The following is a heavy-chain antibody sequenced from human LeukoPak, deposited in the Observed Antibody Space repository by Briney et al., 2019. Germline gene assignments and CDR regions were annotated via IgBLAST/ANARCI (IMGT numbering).Heavy chain of an antibody. CDR1: GFTFSSYA. CDR3: ARDLIWFVELLLDY. J-gene: IGHJ4*02. CDR2: ISYDGSNK. Sequence: GRSLRLSCAASGFTFSSYAMHWVRQAPGKGLEWVAVISYDGSNKYYADSVKGRFTISRDNSKNTLYLQMNSLRAEDTAVYYCARDLIWFVELLLDYRGQGTLVTVSS. V-gene: IGHV3-30*04. D-gene: IGHD3-10*01.